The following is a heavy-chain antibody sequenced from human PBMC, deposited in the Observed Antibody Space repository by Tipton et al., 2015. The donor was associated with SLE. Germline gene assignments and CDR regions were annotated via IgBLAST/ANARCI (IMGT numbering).Heavy chain of an antibody. CDR2: IYYSGST. Sequence: TLSLICTVSGGSVSSGSYYWSWIRQPPGKGLEWIGYIYYSGSTNYNPSLKSRVTISVDTSKNQFSLKLSSVTAADTAVYYCARGFASSWYYFDYWGQGTLVTVSS. D-gene: IGHD6-13*01. CDR1: GGSVSSGSYY. V-gene: IGHV4-61*01. J-gene: IGHJ4*02. CDR3: ARGFASSWYYFDY.